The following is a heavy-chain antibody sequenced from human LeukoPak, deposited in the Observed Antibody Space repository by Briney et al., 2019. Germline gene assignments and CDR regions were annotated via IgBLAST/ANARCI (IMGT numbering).Heavy chain of an antibody. V-gene: IGHV4-59*05. Sequence: PGGSLRLSCAASGFTFSSYSMNWVRPAPGKGLEWIGSIYYSGSTYYNPSLKSRVTISVDTSKNQFSLKLGSVTAADTAVYYCASRGIVGVSDAFDIWGQGTMVTVSS. J-gene: IGHJ3*02. CDR2: IYYSGST. D-gene: IGHD1-26*01. CDR3: ASRGIVGVSDAFDI. CDR1: GFTFSSYSMN.